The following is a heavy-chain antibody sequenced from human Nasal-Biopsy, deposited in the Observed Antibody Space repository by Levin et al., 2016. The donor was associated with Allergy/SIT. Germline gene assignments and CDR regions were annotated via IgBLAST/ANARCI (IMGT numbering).Heavy chain of an antibody. CDR2: INSDSSYS. CDR3: VRDPSSTGLTLEFYFDS. J-gene: IGHJ4*02. Sequence: GESLKISCAASGFSFDTYTMNWVRQAPGKGLEWVASINSDSSYSHYGDSVKGRFTISRDNAEKSLFLEMSNLRVEDTALYYCVRDPSSTGLTLEFYFDSWGQGVPVSVSS. CDR1: GFSFDTYT. V-gene: IGHV3-21*01. D-gene: IGHD2-2*01.